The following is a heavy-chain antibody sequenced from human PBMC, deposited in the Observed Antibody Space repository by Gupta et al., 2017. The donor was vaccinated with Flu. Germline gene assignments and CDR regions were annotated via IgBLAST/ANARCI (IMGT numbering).Heavy chain of an antibody. CDR3: ARRITYGKTFDY. D-gene: IGHD2/OR15-2a*01. Sequence: QLQLQESGPGLVKPSETLSLICTVSGGSISDTSYYWGWNRQHPGKGLEWIGKVGYSGNTFYNPSLKSRVTRSVDTSKNQFSLKLSSVTAADTAVYYCARRITYGKTFDYWGQGSLVTVSS. V-gene: IGHV4-39*01. CDR2: VGYSGNT. CDR1: GGSISDTSYY. J-gene: IGHJ4*02.